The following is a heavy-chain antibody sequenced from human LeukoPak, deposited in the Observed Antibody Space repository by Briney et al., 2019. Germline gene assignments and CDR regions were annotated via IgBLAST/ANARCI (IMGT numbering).Heavy chain of an antibody. V-gene: IGHV1-46*01. D-gene: IGHD6-13*01. CDR3: ARDLPCSSSWYVSYYYYYGMDV. J-gene: IGHJ6*02. CDR2: INPSGGST. CDR1: GYTFTSYY. Sequence: ASVKVSCKASGYTFTSYYMHWVRQAPGQGLEWMGIINPSGGSTSYAQKFQGRVTMTRDTSTSTVYMELSSLRSEDTAVYYCARDLPCSSSWYVSYYYYYGMDVWGQGTTVTVSS.